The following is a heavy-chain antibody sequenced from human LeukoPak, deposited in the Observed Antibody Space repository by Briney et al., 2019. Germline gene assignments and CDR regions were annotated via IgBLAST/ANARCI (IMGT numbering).Heavy chain of an antibody. CDR2: IYTSGST. Sequence: KPSQSLSPTRSVSGGSIGSSYWGCIRQPAGGGLEWHGRIYTSGSTNYNPSLKSRVTMSVDTSKNQFSLKLSSVTAADTAVYYGARDRYYYDSSSYRFDYWGRGTLVTVSS. J-gene: IGHJ4*02. CDR3: ARDRYYYDSSSYRFDY. CDR1: GGSIGSSY. V-gene: IGHV4-4*07. D-gene: IGHD3-22*01.